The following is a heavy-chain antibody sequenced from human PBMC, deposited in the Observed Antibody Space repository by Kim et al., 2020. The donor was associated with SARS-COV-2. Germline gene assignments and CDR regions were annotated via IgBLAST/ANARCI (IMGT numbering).Heavy chain of an antibody. CDR3: ARGAAAGAVDGWFDP. J-gene: IGHJ5*02. D-gene: IGHD6-13*01. CDR2: INTNTGNP. Sequence: ASVKVSCKASGYTFTSYAMNWVRQAPGQGLEWMGWINTNTGNPTYAQGFTGRFVFSLDTSVSTAYLQISSLKAEDTAVYYCARGAAAGAVDGWFDPWGQGTLVTVSS. CDR1: GYTFTSYA. V-gene: IGHV7-4-1*02.